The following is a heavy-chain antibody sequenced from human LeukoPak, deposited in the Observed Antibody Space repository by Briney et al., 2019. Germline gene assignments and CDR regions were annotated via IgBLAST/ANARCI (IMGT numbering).Heavy chain of an antibody. CDR2: IIHAGNT. Sequence: SETLSLTCAVSGGSFTGYYWTWIRQPPGKGLEWIGEIIHAGNTNYNPSVKSRVSMSVDKSKRQFSLKLTSVTAADTAVYYCARLPYRDYLSGYLGGADSWGQGTLVTVSS. J-gene: IGHJ5*01. D-gene: IGHD3-3*01. CDR3: ARLPYRDYLSGYLGGADS. V-gene: IGHV4-34*12. CDR1: GGSFTGYY.